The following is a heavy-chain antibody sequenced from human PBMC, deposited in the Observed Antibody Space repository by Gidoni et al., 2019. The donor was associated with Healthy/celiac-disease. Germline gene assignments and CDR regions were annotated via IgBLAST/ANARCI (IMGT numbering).Heavy chain of an antibody. CDR1: GIPVMDDY. Sequence: QVQLVESGGGLVKPGGSLRRSCAAPGIPVMDDYMSLIRQAPGKGLEWVSYISSSSSYTNYADSVKCRFTISRDNAKNSLYLQMNSLRAEDTAVYYCARVLYLPDEGCTNGVCYGSHWFDPWGQGTLVTVSS. CDR3: ARVLYLPDEGCTNGVCYGSHWFDP. D-gene: IGHD2-8*01. CDR2: ISSSSSYT. J-gene: IGHJ5*02. V-gene: IGHV3-11*05.